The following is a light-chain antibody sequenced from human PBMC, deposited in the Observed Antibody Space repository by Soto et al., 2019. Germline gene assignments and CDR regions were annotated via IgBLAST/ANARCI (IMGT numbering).Light chain of an antibody. CDR2: EVS. Sequence: QSALTQPASVSGSPGQSITISCTGTSSDVGGYNYVSWYQQHPGNAPKLMIYEVSNRPSGVSNRFSGSKSGNTASLTISGLQAEDEADYYCSSYTSSSALVVFVGGTKLTVL. CDR1: SSDVGGYNY. CDR3: SSYTSSSALVV. V-gene: IGLV2-14*01. J-gene: IGLJ2*01.